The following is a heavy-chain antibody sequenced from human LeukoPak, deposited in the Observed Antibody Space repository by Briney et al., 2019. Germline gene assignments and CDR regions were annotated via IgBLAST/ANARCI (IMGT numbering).Heavy chain of an antibody. CDR3: ARGIASTWGNFQH. V-gene: IGHV1-46*04. D-gene: IGHD3-16*01. J-gene: IGHJ1*01. CDR2: IDPSGDTT. Sequence: ASVKVSCKASGYTFTDYNMYWVRQAPGRGVEWMGMIDPSGDTTIYAQMLQGRVTMTRDTSTRTVYMDLSSLRSDDTAVYYCARGIASTWGNFQHWGQGTLVIVSS. CDR1: GYTFTDYN.